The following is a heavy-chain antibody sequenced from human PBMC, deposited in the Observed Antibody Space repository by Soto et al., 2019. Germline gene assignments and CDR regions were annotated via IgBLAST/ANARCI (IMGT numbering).Heavy chain of an antibody. CDR1: GFAFSSYA. CDR3: ARGPFFGTGCYFDY. V-gene: IGHV3-23*01. D-gene: IGHD3-3*01. Sequence: PGGSLRLSCAASGFAFSSYAMSWVRQAPGKGLEWVSAISGSGGSTYYADSVKGRFTISRDNSKNSLYLQMNSLRAEDTAVYYCARGPFFGTGCYFDYWGQGTLVTVSS. CDR2: ISGSGGST. J-gene: IGHJ4*02.